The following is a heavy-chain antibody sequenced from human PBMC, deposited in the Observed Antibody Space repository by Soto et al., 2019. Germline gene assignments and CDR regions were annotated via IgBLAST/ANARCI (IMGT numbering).Heavy chain of an antibody. V-gene: IGHV3-66*01. D-gene: IGHD6-6*01. CDR2: IYSGGST. CDR1: GFTVSSNY. J-gene: IGHJ6*03. CDR3: VREMIEFSSSRGGYYYYYYMDV. Sequence: GGSLRLSCAASGFTVSSNYMSWVRQAPGKGLEWVSVIYSGGSTYYADSVKGRFTISRDNSKNTLYLQMNSLRAEDMAVYYCVREMIEFSSSRGGYYYYYYMDVWGKGTTVTVSS.